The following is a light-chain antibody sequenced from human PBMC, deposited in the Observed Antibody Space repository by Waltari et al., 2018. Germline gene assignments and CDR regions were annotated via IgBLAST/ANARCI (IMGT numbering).Light chain of an antibody. CDR2: EVT. CDR1: SSDIDTYNR. Sequence: QSALTQPPSVSGSPGQSVTISCTGASSDIDTYNRVSWYQQPPGTAPKLLISEVTNRPSGVPDRFSGSKSGNTASLTISGLQAEDEADYYCSSYTTSSTFVFGSGTRVTVL. V-gene: IGLV2-18*02. J-gene: IGLJ6*01. CDR3: SSYTTSSTFV.